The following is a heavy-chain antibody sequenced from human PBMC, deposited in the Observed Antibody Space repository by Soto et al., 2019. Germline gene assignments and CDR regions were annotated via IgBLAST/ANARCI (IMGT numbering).Heavy chain of an antibody. J-gene: IGHJ4*02. Sequence: SLTCTVSDASISLYHWSWIRQPAGKGLEWIGRIYSSGSSNYNPSLNSRLTMSVDTSKNQFSLKLSSLTVADTAVYFCARDNRLAVAGTWGFDFWGQGTLVTVSS. CDR2: IYSSGSS. D-gene: IGHD6-19*01. CDR1: DASISLYH. V-gene: IGHV4-4*07. CDR3: ARDNRLAVAGTWGFDF.